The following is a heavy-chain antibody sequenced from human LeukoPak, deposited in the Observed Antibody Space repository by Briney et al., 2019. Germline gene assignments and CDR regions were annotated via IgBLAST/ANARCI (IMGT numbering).Heavy chain of an antibody. CDR2: IYPGDSDT. D-gene: IGHD6-6*01. Sequence: GESLKISCKGSGYSFTGYWIAWVRQMPGIGLEWVGFIYPGDSDTRYSPSMQGQVTISADKSISTAYLQWNSLKASDTAMYYCARQTFPQIIAPRFSWFDPWGQGTLVTVSS. CDR1: GYSFTGYW. CDR3: ARQTFPQIIAPRFSWFDP. J-gene: IGHJ5*02. V-gene: IGHV5-51*01.